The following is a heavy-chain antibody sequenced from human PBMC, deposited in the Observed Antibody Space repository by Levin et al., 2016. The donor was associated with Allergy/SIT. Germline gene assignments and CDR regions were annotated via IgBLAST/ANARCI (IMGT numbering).Heavy chain of an antibody. CDR3: AKDQVGATTY. CDR2: IRYDGSNK. V-gene: IGHV3-30*02. CDR1: GFTFSSYG. Sequence: GESLKISCAASGFTFSSYGMHWVRQAPGKGLEWVAFIRYDGSNKYYADSVKGRFTISRDNSKNTLYLQMNSLRAEDTAVYYCAKDQVGATTYWGQGTLVTVSS. D-gene: IGHD1-26*01. J-gene: IGHJ4*02.